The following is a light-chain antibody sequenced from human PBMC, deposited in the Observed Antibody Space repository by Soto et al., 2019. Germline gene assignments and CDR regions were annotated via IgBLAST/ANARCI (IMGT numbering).Light chain of an antibody. CDR2: GNS. CDR3: SSYARNRDIL. V-gene: IGLV1-40*01. Sequence: QSVLTQPPSVSGAPGQRVTISCTGSSSNIGAGFDVHWYHQIAGTAPKLLIYGNSNRPSGVPDRFSGSKSGTSASLAINGLQAEDEADYYCSSYARNRDILFGGGTKLTVL. J-gene: IGLJ2*01. CDR1: SSNIGAGFD.